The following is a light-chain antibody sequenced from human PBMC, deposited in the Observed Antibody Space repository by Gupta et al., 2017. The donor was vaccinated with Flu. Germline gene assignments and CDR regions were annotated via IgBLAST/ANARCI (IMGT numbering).Light chain of an antibody. CDR3: QQYYSTPPT. CDR2: WGS. V-gene: IGKV4-1*01. Sequence: DIVMTQSPDSLAVSLGERATINCKSSQSVLYSSNNKNYLAWYQQKPGQPPKLLIYWGSTRESGVPDRFSGSGYGKDFTLTISSLQAEDVAVYYCQQYYSTPPTFGQGTKVEIK. CDR1: QSVLYSSNNKNY. J-gene: IGKJ1*01.